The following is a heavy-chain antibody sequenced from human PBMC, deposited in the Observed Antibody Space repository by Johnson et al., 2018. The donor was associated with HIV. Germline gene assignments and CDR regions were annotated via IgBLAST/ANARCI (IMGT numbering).Heavy chain of an antibody. CDR2: ISYDGSNK. CDR3: AKDREAWYISRWSPTDAFDI. J-gene: IGHJ3*02. V-gene: IGHV3-30*04. CDR1: GFTFSNYA. D-gene: IGHD6-13*01. Sequence: QVQLVESGGGVVQPGRSLRLSCAASGFTFSNYAMHWVRQAPGKGLEWVAVISYDGSNKYYADSVKGRFTVSRDNSKNTLYLQMISLRAEDTAVYYCAKDREAWYISRWSPTDAFDICGQGTMVTVSS.